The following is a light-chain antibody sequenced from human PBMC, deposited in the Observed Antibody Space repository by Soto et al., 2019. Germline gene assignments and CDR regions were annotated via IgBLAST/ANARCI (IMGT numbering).Light chain of an antibody. CDR2: YDS. J-gene: IGLJ2*01. Sequence: SYELTQPPSVSVAPGKTARITCGGNNIGSKSVHWYQQKPGQAPVLVIYYDSDRPSGIPERFSGTNSGNTATLTISRVEAADEADYYCQVWDSISDHVVFGGGTQRTVL. CDR3: QVWDSISDHVV. V-gene: IGLV3-21*04. CDR1: NIGSKS.